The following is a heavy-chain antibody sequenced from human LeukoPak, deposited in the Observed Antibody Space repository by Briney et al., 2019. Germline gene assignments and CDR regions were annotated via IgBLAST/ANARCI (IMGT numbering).Heavy chain of an antibody. J-gene: IGHJ4*02. D-gene: IGHD5-18*01. V-gene: IGHV3-7*01. Sequence: PGGSLRLSCAASGFTFSNYWMSWGRQAPGKGLEWVANIKQDGSAKYYVDSVKGRFTISRDNVKNALYLQMSSLRAEDTAVYYCARGGPGHSYGGFDYWGRGTLVTVSS. CDR3: ARGGPGHSYGGFDY. CDR2: IKQDGSAK. CDR1: GFTFSNYW.